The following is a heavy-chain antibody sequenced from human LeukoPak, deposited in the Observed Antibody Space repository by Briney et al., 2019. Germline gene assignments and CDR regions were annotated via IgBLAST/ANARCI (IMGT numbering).Heavy chain of an antibody. CDR3: ARHENIIMVPTAHAFDY. CDR2: IYYSGDS. Sequence: SETLSLPCTVSGGSISSSSFYWGWIRQPPGKGLQWIETIYYSGDSYYNPSLKSRASISVDTSKNRFSLSVNSVTAADTAVYFCARHENIIMVPTAHAFDYWGQGALVTVSS. V-gene: IGHV4-39*01. D-gene: IGHD2/OR15-2a*01. J-gene: IGHJ4*02. CDR1: GGSISSSSFY.